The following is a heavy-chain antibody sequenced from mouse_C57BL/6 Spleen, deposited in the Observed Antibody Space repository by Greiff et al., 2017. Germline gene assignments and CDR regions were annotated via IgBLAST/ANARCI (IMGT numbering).Heavy chain of an antibody. CDR3: ARKGNYGSSTYAMDY. CDR2: IWTGGGT. D-gene: IGHD1-1*01. V-gene: IGHV2-9-1*01. Sequence: VKLMESGPGLVAPSPSLSITCTVSGFSLTSYAISWVRQPPGKGLEWIGVIWTGGGTNYNSARKSRLSISKDNSMSQVFVKMNSLQTDDTARYYCARKGNYGSSTYAMDYWGQGTSVTVSS. CDR1: GFSLTSYA. J-gene: IGHJ4*01.